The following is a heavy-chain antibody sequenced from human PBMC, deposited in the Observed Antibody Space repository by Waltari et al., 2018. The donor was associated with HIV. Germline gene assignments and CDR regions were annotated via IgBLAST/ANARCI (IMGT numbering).Heavy chain of an antibody. D-gene: IGHD3-22*01. Sequence: VRLVESGGALVRPGGALRLSCTASGFTVGNNSMTWVRQASGKGLGWVSTMCSDGTTVSADSVKGRFSTSRNTSKNILHLLMDSLRVDDTAVYYCAREVFYYDNSGHPGWFDPWGQGTLVAVSS. V-gene: IGHV3-66*01. J-gene: IGHJ5*02. CDR2: MCSDGTT. CDR1: GFTVGNNS. CDR3: AREVFYYDNSGHPGWFDP.